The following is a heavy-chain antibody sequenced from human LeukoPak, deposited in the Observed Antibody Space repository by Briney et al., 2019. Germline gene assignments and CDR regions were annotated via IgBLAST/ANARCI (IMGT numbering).Heavy chain of an antibody. V-gene: IGHV3-48*04. Sequence: PGGSLRLSCAASGFTFSDYSMNWVRQAPGKGLEWVSYISFSVNTKYYGDSVKGRFTISRDNAKNSLYLYMDSLRAEDTAVYYCARGAYSSGWAYFDHWGQGTLVTVSS. J-gene: IGHJ4*02. CDR1: GFTFSDYS. CDR2: ISFSVNTK. CDR3: ARGAYSSGWAYFDH. D-gene: IGHD6-19*01.